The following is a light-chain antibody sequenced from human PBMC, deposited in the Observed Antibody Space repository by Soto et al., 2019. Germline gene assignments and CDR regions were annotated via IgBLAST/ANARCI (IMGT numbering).Light chain of an antibody. CDR3: QQYYSTPRT. Sequence: DIQMTQSPSSLSASVGDRVTITCRASQSISSYLNWYQQKPGKAPKLLIYAASSLQSGVPSRFSGSGSGTDFTLTISSLKHEDFATYYCQQYYSTPRTFGQGTRLEIK. V-gene: IGKV1-39*01. J-gene: IGKJ5*01. CDR2: AAS. CDR1: QSISSY.